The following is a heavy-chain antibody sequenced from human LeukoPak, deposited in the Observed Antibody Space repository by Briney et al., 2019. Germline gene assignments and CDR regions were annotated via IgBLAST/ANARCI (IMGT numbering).Heavy chain of an antibody. D-gene: IGHD3-10*01. CDR2: IYYSGST. J-gene: IGHJ6*02. Sequence: SETLSLTCTVSGGSISSYYWNWIRQPPGKGLEWIGYIYYSGSTNYNPSLKSRVTISVDTSSNQFSLRLTSVTTADTAMYYCARLVTPYGSGSQGYYYYGMDVWGQGTTVTVSS. CDR3: ARLVTPYGSGSQGYYYYGMDV. CDR1: GGSISSYY. V-gene: IGHV4-59*01.